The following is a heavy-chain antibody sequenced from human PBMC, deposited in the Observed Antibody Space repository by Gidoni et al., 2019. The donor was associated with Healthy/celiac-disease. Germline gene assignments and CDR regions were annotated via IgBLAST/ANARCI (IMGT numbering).Heavy chain of an antibody. Sequence: EVQLVQSGAEVKKPGESLRISCKGSGYRVTSYWISWVRQMPGKGLEWMGRIDPSDSYTNYSPSFQGHVTISADKSISTAYLKWSSLKASDTAMYYCARRGGYSYGEFNWFDPWGQGTLVTVSS. CDR1: GYRVTSYW. V-gene: IGHV5-10-1*03. CDR3: ARRGGYSYGEFNWFDP. CDR2: IDPSDSYT. D-gene: IGHD5-18*01. J-gene: IGHJ5*02.